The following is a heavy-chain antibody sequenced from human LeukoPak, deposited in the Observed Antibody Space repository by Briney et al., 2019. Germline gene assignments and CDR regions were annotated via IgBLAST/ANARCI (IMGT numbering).Heavy chain of an antibody. CDR3: ARDRLLTQCSGGSCYYYYYYMDV. CDR1: GFTFSSYG. Sequence: GGSLRLSCAASGFTFSSYGMHWVRQAPGKGLEWVANIKQDGSEKYYVDSVKGRFTISRDNAKNSLYLQMNSLRAEDTALYYCARDRLLTQCSGGSCYYYYYYMDVWGKGTTVTVSS. J-gene: IGHJ6*03. D-gene: IGHD2-15*01. CDR2: IKQDGSEK. V-gene: IGHV3-7*03.